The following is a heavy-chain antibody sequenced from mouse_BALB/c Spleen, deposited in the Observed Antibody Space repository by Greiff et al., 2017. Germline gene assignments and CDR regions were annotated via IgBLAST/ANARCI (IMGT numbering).Heavy chain of an antibody. D-gene: IGHD1-1*01. V-gene: IGHV14-3*02. Sequence: VHVKQSGAELVKPGASVKLSCTASGFNIKDTYMHWVKQRPEQGLEWIGRIDPANGNTKYDPKFQGKATITADTSSNTAYLQLSSLTSEDTAVYYCALYYGSSYDAMDYWGQGTSVTVSS. CDR2: IDPANGNT. J-gene: IGHJ4*01. CDR3: ALYYGSSYDAMDY. CDR1: GFNIKDTY.